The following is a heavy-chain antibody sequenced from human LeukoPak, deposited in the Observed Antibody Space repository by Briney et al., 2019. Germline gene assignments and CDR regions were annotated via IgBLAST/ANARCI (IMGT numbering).Heavy chain of an antibody. V-gene: IGHV1-2*02. J-gene: IGHJ5*02. CDR2: INPNSGGT. CDR1: GYTFTGYY. Sequence: ASVKVSCKASGYTFTGYYMHWVRQAPGQGLEWMGWINPNSGGTNYAQKFQGRVTMTRDTSISTAYMELSRLRSDDTAVYYCARDHCGSTSCYYRWWFDPWGQGTLVTVSS. D-gene: IGHD2-2*01. CDR3: ARDHCGSTSCYYRWWFDP.